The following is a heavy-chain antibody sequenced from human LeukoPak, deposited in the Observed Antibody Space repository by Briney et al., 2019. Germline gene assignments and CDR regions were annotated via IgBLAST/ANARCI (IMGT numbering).Heavy chain of an antibody. J-gene: IGHJ4*02. CDR2: IYYHENT. Sequence: SETLSLTCTVSGGSISSSSDYWGWIRQAPGKGLEWIGSIYYHENTYYNSSLKSRVTISVDTSKNQFSLKLNSVTAADTAVYFCARAHRARLLWWKGSYYFDYWGQGTLVTVSS. V-gene: IGHV4-39*01. CDR3: ARAHRARLLWWKGSYYFDY. CDR1: GGSISSSSDY. D-gene: IGHD2-21*01.